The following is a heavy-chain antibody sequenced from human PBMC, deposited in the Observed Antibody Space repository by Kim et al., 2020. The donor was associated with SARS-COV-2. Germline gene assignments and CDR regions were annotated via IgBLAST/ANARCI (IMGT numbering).Heavy chain of an antibody. D-gene: IGHD3-10*01. CDR2: IYHSGST. J-gene: IGHJ6*02. Sequence: SETLSLTCAVSGGSISSSNWWSWVRQPPGKGLEWIGEIYHSGSTNYNPSLKSRVTISVDKSKNQFSLKLSSVTAADTAVYYCARVQGWRNYYGSGSYAGPPSHGMDVWGQGTTVTVSS. V-gene: IGHV4-4*02. CDR3: ARVQGWRNYYGSGSYAGPPSHGMDV. CDR1: GGSISSSNW.